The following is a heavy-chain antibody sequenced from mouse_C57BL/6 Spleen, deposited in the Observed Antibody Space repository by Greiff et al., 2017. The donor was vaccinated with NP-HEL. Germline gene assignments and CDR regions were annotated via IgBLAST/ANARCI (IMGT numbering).Heavy chain of an antibody. CDR3: ARRDYDYDKAY. J-gene: IGHJ3*01. D-gene: IGHD2-4*01. CDR1: GYTFTSYW. Sequence: VQLQQSGAELVRPGSSVKLSCKASGYTFTSYWMDWVKQRPGQGLEWIGNIYPSDSETHYNQKFKDKATLTVDKSSSTAYMQLSSLTSEDSAVYYCARRDYDYDKAYWGQGTLVTVSA. V-gene: IGHV1-61*01. CDR2: IYPSDSET.